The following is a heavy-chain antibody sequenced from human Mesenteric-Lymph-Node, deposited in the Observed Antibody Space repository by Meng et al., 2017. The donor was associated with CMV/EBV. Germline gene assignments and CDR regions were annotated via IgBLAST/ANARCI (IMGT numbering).Heavy chain of an antibody. Sequence: GESLKISCAASGLTISRNDMRWVRQAPGKGLEWVAFIRYDGSNKYYADSVKGRLTISRDNSKNTLYLQMNSLRAEDTAVYYCAKDESGNYDFWSGYYYGSLDYWGQGTLVTVSS. CDR3: AKDESGNYDFWSGYYYGSLDY. V-gene: IGHV3-30*02. CDR1: GLTISRND. D-gene: IGHD3-3*01. CDR2: IRYDGSNK. J-gene: IGHJ4*02.